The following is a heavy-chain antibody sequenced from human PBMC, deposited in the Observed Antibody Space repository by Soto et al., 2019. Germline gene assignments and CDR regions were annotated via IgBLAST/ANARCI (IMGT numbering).Heavy chain of an antibody. J-gene: IGHJ4*02. V-gene: IGHV3-74*01. CDR2: IYRDGTT. CDR3: MRGNTGYGNFDY. CDR1: GFSLNDYW. Sequence: GGSLRLSCAVSGFSLNDYWMHWVRQRPGKGLVWVARIYRDGTTSYADSVKGRFTISRDNAKNTVSLQMNSLKDEDTAVYYCMRGNTGYGNFDYWGQGTLVTVSS. D-gene: IGHD5-12*01.